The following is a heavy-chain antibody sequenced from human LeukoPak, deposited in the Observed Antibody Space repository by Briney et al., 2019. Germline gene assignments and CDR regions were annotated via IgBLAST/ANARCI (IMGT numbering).Heavy chain of an antibody. Sequence: SETLSLTCTVSGGSISSGDYYWSWIRQPPGKGLEWIGYIYYSGSTYYNPSLKSRVTISVDTSKNQFSLKLSSVTAADTAVYYCAGLPRYYSSSRYYFDYWGQGTLVTVSS. CDR1: GGSISSGDYY. CDR3: AGLPRYYSSSRYYFDY. J-gene: IGHJ4*02. D-gene: IGHD6-13*01. V-gene: IGHV4-30-4*08. CDR2: IYYSGST.